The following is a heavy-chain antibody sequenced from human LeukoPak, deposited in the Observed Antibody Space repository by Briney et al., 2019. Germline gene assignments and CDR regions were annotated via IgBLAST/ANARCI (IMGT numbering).Heavy chain of an antibody. J-gene: IGHJ4*02. D-gene: IGHD5-24*01. CDR2: ISGPSDTI. V-gene: IGHV3-48*04. CDR3: ARDLGRDRYFDS. CDR1: GFTFSHYP. Sequence: SGGSLRLSCAASGFTFSHYPMNWVRQAPGKGLEWVSYISGPSDTIHYADSVKGRFTISRDNAKNSLYLQMNSLGAEDTAVYYCARDLGRDRYFDSWGQGTLVTVSS.